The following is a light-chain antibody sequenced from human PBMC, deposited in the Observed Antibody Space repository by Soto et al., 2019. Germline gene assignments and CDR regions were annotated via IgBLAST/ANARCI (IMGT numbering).Light chain of an antibody. CDR2: AAS. J-gene: IGKJ2*01. CDR1: QGISSY. Sequence: AIRMTQSPSSFSASTGDRVTITCRASQGISSYLAWYQQKPGKAPKLLIYAASTLQSGVPSRFSGSGSGTDFSLTISRLEAEDFVVYFCQHYGRFLYTFGQGTKLEIK. V-gene: IGKV1-8*01. CDR3: QHYGRFLYT.